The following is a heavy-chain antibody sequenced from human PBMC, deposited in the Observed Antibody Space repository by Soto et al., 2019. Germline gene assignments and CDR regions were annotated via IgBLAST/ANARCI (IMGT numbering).Heavy chain of an antibody. D-gene: IGHD6-19*01. Sequence: QVQLVQSGAEVKKPGSSVKVSCKASGGTFSSYAISWVRQAPGQGLEWMGGIIPIFGTANYAQKFQGRVTITADESTSTAYRELSSMRAEDTAVYYCARAYSSGWYGAEDAFDIWGQGTMVTVSS. CDR3: ARAYSSGWYGAEDAFDI. CDR2: IIPIFGTA. CDR1: GGTFSSYA. J-gene: IGHJ3*02. V-gene: IGHV1-69*01.